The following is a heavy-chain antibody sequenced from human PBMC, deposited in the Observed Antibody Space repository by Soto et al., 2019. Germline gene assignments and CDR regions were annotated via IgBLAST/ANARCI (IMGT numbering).Heavy chain of an antibody. CDR1: GFIFDNYA. Sequence: PGGSLRLSCAASGFIFDNYAMHWVRQAPGKXLEWVSGISWNSGNVGYADSVKGRFTISRDNAENSLYLQMNSLRPEDTALYYCAKDTGDSSGYYYYYYYDMDVWGQGTTVTVSS. D-gene: IGHD3-22*01. CDR2: ISWNSGNV. CDR3: AKDTGDSSGYYYYYYYDMDV. V-gene: IGHV3-9*01. J-gene: IGHJ6*02.